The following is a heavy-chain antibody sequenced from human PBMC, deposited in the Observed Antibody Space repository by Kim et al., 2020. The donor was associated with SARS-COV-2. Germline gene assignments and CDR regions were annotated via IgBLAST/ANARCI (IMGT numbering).Heavy chain of an antibody. Sequence: GGSLRLSCATSGFTFSTYGMIWVRQTPGKGLEWVAVISHDGIKKYYPDPAKGRFTISRDNSKNTLYLQMDSMRADDTAVYYCATQIVAGTDYWGQGTLVTVSS. CDR2: ISHDGIKK. V-gene: IGHV3-30*03. J-gene: IGHJ4*02. CDR3: ATQIVAGTDY. D-gene: IGHD3-22*01. CDR1: GFTFSTYG.